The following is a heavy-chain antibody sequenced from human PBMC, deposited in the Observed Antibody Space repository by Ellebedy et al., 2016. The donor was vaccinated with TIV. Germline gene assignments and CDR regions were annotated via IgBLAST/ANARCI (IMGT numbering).Heavy chain of an antibody. Sequence: SLKISCAASGFTFDDYAMHWVRQAPGKGLERVSGISWNSGSIGYADSVKGRFTISRDNAKNSLYLQMTSLTTEDTGLYYCAKDMRPTGVYWGQGTLVTVSS. V-gene: IGHV3-9*01. CDR3: AKDMRPTGVY. J-gene: IGHJ4*02. CDR1: GFTFDDYA. D-gene: IGHD3-10*01. CDR2: ISWNSGSI.